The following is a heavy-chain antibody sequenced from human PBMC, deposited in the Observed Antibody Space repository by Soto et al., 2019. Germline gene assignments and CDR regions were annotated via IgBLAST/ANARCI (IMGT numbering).Heavy chain of an antibody. D-gene: IGHD2-15*01. CDR3: ARIPRYSYATSDALDN. CDR2: ISAYNGNT. V-gene: IGHV1-18*04. J-gene: IGHJ4*02. CDR1: GYTFTSHG. Sequence: ASVKVSCKASGYTFTSHGISWVRLAPGRGLEWMGWISAYNGNTNYAQKLQGRVTMTTDTSTSTAYMELRSLTSHDTAIYYCARIPRYSYATSDALDNWGQGSLVTVSS.